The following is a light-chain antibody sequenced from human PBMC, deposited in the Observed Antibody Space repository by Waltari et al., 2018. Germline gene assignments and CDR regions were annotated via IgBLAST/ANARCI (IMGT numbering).Light chain of an antibody. V-gene: IGKV3-11*01. CDR3: QQYNKGLDT. CDR1: HSISKF. J-gene: IGKJ2*01. CDR2: DAS. Sequence: EVVLTQSPATLSLSPGERATLSCRASHSISKFLAWYQQRPGQAPRLLIYDASDRPPGIPARFSGSGSGTDFTLTISSLEPEDFAVYYCQQYNKGLDTFGQGTKLEIK.